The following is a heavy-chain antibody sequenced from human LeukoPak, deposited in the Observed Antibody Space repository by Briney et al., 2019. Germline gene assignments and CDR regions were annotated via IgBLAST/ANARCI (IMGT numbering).Heavy chain of an antibody. CDR3: ARYGIGATAGGDYMDHV. CDR1: GFNVSDSD. V-gene: IGHV3-30*02. Sequence: GGSLRLSCAASGFNVSDSDMHWVRQAPGKGLEWVAFTRSNGGNKYYGDSGKGRFTISRDNSKNTLYLQMNSLRSDDTAVYYCARYGIGATAGGDYMDHVWGKGTTVTVSS. D-gene: IGHD2-21*02. J-gene: IGHJ6*03. CDR2: TRSNGGNK.